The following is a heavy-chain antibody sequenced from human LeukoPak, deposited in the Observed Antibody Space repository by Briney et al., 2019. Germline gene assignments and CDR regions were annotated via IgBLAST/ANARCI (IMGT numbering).Heavy chain of an antibody. V-gene: IGHV4-59*12. J-gene: IGHJ3*02. CDR2: IYSSGST. Sequence: SETLSLTCTVSGGSISNYYWNWIRQPPGKTLEWIGSIYSSGSTYYNSSLKSRVIILIDTAKNHFSLNLSSVTAADTAVYYCARSDGYGLVGIWGQGTMVTVSS. CDR3: ARSDGYGLVGI. CDR1: GGSISNYY. D-gene: IGHD3-10*01.